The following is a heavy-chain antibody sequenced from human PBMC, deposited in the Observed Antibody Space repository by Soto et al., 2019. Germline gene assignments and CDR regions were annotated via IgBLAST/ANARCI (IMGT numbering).Heavy chain of an antibody. V-gene: IGHV3-23*01. CDR2: ISGSGGST. CDR1: GFTFSSYA. Sequence: EVQLLESGGGLVQPGGSLRLSCAASGFTFSSYAMSWVRQAPGKGLEWVSAISGSGGSTYYADSVKGRFTISRDNSKNTLYLQMNSLRAEDTAVYYCAKDAGLAAAAPRYFDYWGQGTLVTVSS. D-gene: IGHD6-13*01. CDR3: AKDAGLAAAAPRYFDY. J-gene: IGHJ4*02.